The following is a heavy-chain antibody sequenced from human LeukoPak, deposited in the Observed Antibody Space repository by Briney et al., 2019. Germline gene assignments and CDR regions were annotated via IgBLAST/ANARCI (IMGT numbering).Heavy chain of an antibody. V-gene: IGHV5-10-1*01. CDR1: GYSFTSYW. CDR2: IDPSDSYT. CDR3: ARLPLQYYYDSSGYPHFDY. J-gene: IGHJ4*02. Sequence: GEPLRISCKGSGYSFTSYWISWVRQMPGKGLGWMGRIDPSDSYTNYSPSFQGHVTISADKSISTAYLQWSSLKASDTAMYYCARLPLQYYYDSSGYPHFDYWGQGTLVTVSS. D-gene: IGHD3-22*01.